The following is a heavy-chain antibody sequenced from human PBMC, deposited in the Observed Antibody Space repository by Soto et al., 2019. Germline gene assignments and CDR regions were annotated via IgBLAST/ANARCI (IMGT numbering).Heavy chain of an antibody. CDR1: GFTFSSYA. CDR2: ISSNGITT. Sequence: PGGSLRLSCAASGFTFSSYAMHWVRQAPGKGLEYVSAISSNGITTHYANSVKGRFTISRDNSKNTVYLQMGSLRAEDMAVYYCARDYGSGSQYNSYYFDYWGQGTLVTV. V-gene: IGHV3-64*01. J-gene: IGHJ4*02. CDR3: ARDYGSGSQYNSYYFDY. D-gene: IGHD3-10*01.